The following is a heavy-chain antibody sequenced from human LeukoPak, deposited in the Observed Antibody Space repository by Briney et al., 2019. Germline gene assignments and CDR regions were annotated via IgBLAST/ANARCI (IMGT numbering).Heavy chain of an antibody. Sequence: SETLSLTCTVAGGSISSYYWSWIRQPPGKGLEWIGSIYYSGSTNYNPSLKSRVTISVDTSKKQFSLKLSSVTAADTAVFYCARTMGRYYYYGLDVWGQGTTVTVSS. V-gene: IGHV4-59*08. D-gene: IGHD2-8*01. CDR1: GGSISSYY. CDR3: ARTMGRYYYYGLDV. J-gene: IGHJ6*02. CDR2: IYYSGST.